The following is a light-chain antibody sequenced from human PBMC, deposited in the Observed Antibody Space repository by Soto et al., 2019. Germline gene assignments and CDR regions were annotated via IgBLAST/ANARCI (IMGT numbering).Light chain of an antibody. Sequence: EILLTQSPCTLSLSPGERATLSCRASQSVPRSYLAWYQQKPGQAPSLLIYGTSSRATGIPDRFSGSGSGTHYTLTISRMEPEDFAVFYCQQYGSSITFGQGTRL. CDR3: QQYGSSIT. J-gene: IGKJ5*01. V-gene: IGKV3-20*01. CDR1: QSVPRSY. CDR2: GTS.